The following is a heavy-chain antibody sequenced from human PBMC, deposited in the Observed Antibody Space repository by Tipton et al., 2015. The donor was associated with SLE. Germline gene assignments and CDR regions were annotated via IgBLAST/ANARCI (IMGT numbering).Heavy chain of an antibody. CDR2: LYTSGST. D-gene: IGHD4-17*01. Sequence: LRLSCTVSGGSISNHHWSWIRQSAGNRLEWIGRLYTSGSTNYNPSLQSRASMSLDTSKNQFSLKLSSVTAADTAVYYCARGSDGEYVRYFDVWGPGTLVTVSS. V-gene: IGHV4-4*07. CDR1: GGSISNHH. CDR3: ARGSDGEYVRYFDV. J-gene: IGHJ2*01.